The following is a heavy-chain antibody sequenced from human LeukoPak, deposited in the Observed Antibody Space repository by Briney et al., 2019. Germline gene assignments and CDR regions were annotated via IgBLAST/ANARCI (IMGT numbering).Heavy chain of an antibody. D-gene: IGHD1-26*01. J-gene: IGHJ3*02. CDR2: INPNSGGT. CDR1: GYTFTGYY. CDR3: ARDDWELYDAFDI. V-gene: IGHV1-2*02. Sequence: ASVKVSCKASGYTFTGYYMHWLRQAPGQGLEWMGWINPNSGGTNYAQKFQGRVTMTRDTSISTAYMELSRLRSDDTAVYYCARDDWELYDAFDIWGQGTMVTVSS.